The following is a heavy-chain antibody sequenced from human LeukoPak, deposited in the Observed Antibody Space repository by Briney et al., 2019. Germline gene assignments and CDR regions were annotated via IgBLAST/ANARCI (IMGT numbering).Heavy chain of an antibody. CDR1: GFTFSSYW. V-gene: IGHV3-7*01. CDR2: IKQDGNEK. CDR3: ERDDDEYCSGSSCSAFDI. J-gene: IGHJ3*02. Sequence: PGGSLRLSCAASGFTFSSYWMTLVRQAPGKGLELVANIKQDGNEKYYVVSVKGRFTISRDNANNSLYLQINSLRAEDTDVYYCERDDDEYCSGSSCSAFDIWGQGTMVTVSS. D-gene: IGHD2-15*01.